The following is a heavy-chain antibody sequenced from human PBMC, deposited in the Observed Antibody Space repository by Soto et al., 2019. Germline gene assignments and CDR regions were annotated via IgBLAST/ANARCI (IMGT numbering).Heavy chain of an antibody. D-gene: IGHD2-21*02. V-gene: IGHV3-7*03. CDR3: VRDHLILPAHDFFYGSDV. Sequence: PGGSLRLSCEVSGFTFSMYSMVWVRQSPGKGLEWVAKIPQDGVDGHYADSVKGRFTISRDNGKNSLYLQLNNLRPEDTAVYYCVRDHLILPAHDFFYGSDVWGRGATVTVSS. CDR2: IPQDGVDG. J-gene: IGHJ6*02. CDR1: GFTFSMYS.